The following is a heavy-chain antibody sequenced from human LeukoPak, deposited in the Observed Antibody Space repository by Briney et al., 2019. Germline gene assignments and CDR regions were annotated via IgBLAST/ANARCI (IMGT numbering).Heavy chain of an antibody. CDR3: ANDYGSGLQVFDY. V-gene: IGHV3-23*01. Sequence: RGSLRVFCVGSGFTFSSYAMSWVRQAPGKGLEWVSGISGSGGSTYYALSVKCEVPISRDNSRNTLFLEMNSLRDDDTAVYYCANDYGSGLQVFDYWGQGTLVADPS. D-gene: IGHD6-25*01. CDR2: ISGSGGST. J-gene: IGHJ4*02. CDR1: GFTFSSYA.